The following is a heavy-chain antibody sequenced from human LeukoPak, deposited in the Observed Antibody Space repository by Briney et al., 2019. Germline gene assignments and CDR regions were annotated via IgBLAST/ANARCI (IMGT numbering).Heavy chain of an antibody. CDR2: IIPIFGTA. V-gene: IGHV1-69*13. D-gene: IGHD5-18*01. J-gene: IGHJ4*02. CDR1: GGTFSSYA. CDR3: AREDRSGYSYGPSANY. Sequence: ASVKVSCKASGGTFSSYAISWVRQAPGQGLEWMGGIIPIFGTANYAQKFQGRVTITADESTSTAYMELSSLRSEDTAVYYCAREDRSGYSYGPSANYWGQGTLVTVSS.